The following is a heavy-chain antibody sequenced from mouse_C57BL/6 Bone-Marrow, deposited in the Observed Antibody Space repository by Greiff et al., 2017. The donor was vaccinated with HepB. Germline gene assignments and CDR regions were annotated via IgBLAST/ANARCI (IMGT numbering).Heavy chain of an antibody. CDR2: IRNKANNHAT. CDR1: GFTFSDAW. D-gene: IGHD2-14*01. Sequence: EVKLQESGGGLVQPGGSMKLSCAASGFTFSDAWMDWVRQSPEKGLEWVAEIRNKANNHATYYAESVKGRFTISRDDSKSSVYLQMNSLRAEDTGIYYCTRRGRVPYYAMDYWGQGTSVTVSS. J-gene: IGHJ4*01. V-gene: IGHV6-6*01. CDR3: TRRGRVPYYAMDY.